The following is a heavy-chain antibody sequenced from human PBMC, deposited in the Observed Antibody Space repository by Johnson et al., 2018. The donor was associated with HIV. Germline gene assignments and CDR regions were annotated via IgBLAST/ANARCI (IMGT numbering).Heavy chain of an antibody. Sequence: QVQLVESGGGVVQPGRSLRLSCAASGFSFSSYAMHWVRQAPGKGLEWVTVISYDGGLKYYADSVKGRFTISRDISKNTLYLQMNSLRTEDTAVYYCARVTRDCGGDCYLDAFDIWGQGTMVTVSS. V-gene: IGHV3-30*04. J-gene: IGHJ3*02. CDR3: ARVTRDCGGDCYLDAFDI. D-gene: IGHD2-21*01. CDR1: GFSFSSYA. CDR2: ISYDGGLK.